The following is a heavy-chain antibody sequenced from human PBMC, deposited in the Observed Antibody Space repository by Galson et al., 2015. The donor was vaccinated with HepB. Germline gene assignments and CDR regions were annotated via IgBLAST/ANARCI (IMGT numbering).Heavy chain of an antibody. CDR3: ARGLVRSIAARGFYWFDP. D-gene: IGHD6-6*01. CDR1: GGSISSGDYY. V-gene: IGHV4-39*07. Sequence: SETLSLTCTVSGGSISSGDYYWSWIRQPPGKGLEWIGEINHSGSTNYNPSLKSRVTISVDTSKNQFSLKLSSVTAADTAVYYCARGLVRSIAARGFYWFDPWGQGTLVTVSS. J-gene: IGHJ5*02. CDR2: INHSGST.